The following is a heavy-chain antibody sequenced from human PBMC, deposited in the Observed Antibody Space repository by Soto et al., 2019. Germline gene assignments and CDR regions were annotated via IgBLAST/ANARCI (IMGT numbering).Heavy chain of an antibody. CDR1: GFTSSSCA. Sequence: EVQLLDSGGGLVQPGGSLRLSRVPSGFTSSSCAMRWVRQVPGKGLEWVSGISASGGSTYYADSVKGRFTISRDNSKNTLYLKMNRLRAEDTAVYYCATPGLGTGRYFFHDWGQGTLVTVSS. V-gene: IGHV3-23*01. CDR2: ISASGGST. CDR3: ATPGLGTGRYFFHD. D-gene: IGHD2-8*02. J-gene: IGHJ4*02.